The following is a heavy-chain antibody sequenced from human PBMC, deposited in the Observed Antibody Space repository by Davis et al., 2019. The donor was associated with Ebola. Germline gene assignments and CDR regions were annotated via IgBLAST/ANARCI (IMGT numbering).Heavy chain of an antibody. CDR3: ARMGDILTTLHRKGYYSYGMDV. V-gene: IGHV3-21*01. Sequence: GESLKISCAASGFIFSSYSMSWVRQAPGKGLEWVSSISSTSSYIYYADSVKGRFTISRDNAKNSLYLQMNSLRAEDTAVYYCARMGDILTTLHRKGYYSYGMDVWGQGTTVTVSS. J-gene: IGHJ6*02. CDR1: GFIFSSYS. CDR2: ISSTSSYI. D-gene: IGHD3-9*01.